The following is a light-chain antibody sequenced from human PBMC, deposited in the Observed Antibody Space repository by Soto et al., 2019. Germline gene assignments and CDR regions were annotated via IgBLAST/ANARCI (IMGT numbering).Light chain of an antibody. CDR2: KAS. Sequence: DIQMTQFPSTLSASVGDRVTITCRASQSISSWLAWYQQKPGKAPKLLIYKASSLESGVPSRFSGSGSGTEFTLTISSLQPDDFATYYCQQYNSPWTFGQGTKVEIK. V-gene: IGKV1-5*03. CDR1: QSISSW. J-gene: IGKJ1*01. CDR3: QQYNSPWT.